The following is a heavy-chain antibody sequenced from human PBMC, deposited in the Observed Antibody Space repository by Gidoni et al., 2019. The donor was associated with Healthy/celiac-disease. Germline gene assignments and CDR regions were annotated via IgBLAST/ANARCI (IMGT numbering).Heavy chain of an antibody. CDR3: ARDGRYCSGGSCYGV. Sequence: QVQLQESGPGLVKPSQTLSLTCTVSGGSIRSGGYYWSWIRQPPGKGLEWIGYIYYSGSTYYNPSLKSRVTISVDTSKNQFSLKLSSVTAADTAVYYCARDGRYCSGGSCYGVWGKGTTVTVSS. D-gene: IGHD2-15*01. CDR2: IYYSGST. CDR1: GGSIRSGGYY. J-gene: IGHJ6*04. V-gene: IGHV4-31*03.